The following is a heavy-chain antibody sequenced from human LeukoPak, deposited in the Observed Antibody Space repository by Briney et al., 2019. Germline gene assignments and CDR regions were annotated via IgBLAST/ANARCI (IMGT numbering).Heavy chain of an antibody. J-gene: IGHJ4*02. V-gene: IGHV3-7*04. Sequence: PGGSLRLSCAASGFTFSNFWMSWVRQAPGRGLEWVANIHPEGNEKYQVESVKGRFTISRDNAKNLLFLQMNGLRVEDTAVYYCARGDDFSGDHWGQGTLVTVSS. CDR3: ARGDDFSGDH. D-gene: IGHD1-1*01. CDR2: IHPEGNEK. CDR1: GFTFSNFW.